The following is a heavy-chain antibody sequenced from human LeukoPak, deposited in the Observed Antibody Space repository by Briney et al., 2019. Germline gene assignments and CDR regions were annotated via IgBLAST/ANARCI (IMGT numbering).Heavy chain of an antibody. CDR3: AKLAMVRGVIITYYFDY. J-gene: IGHJ4*02. V-gene: IGHV3-23*01. D-gene: IGHD3-10*01. CDR2: ISGSGGST. Sequence: GGSLRLSCAASGFTFSSYAMSWVRQAPGKGLEWVSAISGSGGSTYYAGSVKGRFTISRDNSKNTLYLQMNSLRAEDTAVYYCAKLAMVRGVIITYYFDYWGQGTLVTVSS. CDR1: GFTFSSYA.